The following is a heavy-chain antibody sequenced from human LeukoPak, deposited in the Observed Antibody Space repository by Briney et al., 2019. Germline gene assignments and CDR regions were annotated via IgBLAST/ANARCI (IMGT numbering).Heavy chain of an antibody. V-gene: IGHV3-33*08. CDR3: ATAHY. CDR2: IWYDGSNK. Sequence: PGGSLRLSCAASGFTVSSNYMSWVRQAPGKGLEWVAVIWYDGSNKYYADSVKGRFTISRDNSKNTLYLQMNSLRAEDTAVYYCATAHYWGQGTLVTVSS. CDR1: GFTVSSNY. J-gene: IGHJ4*02.